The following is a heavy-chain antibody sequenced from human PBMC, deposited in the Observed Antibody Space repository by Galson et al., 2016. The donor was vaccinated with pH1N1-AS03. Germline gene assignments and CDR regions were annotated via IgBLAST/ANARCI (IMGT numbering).Heavy chain of an antibody. CDR2: IDWNSGTI. CDR3: ARSPGYCSAGSCSDPGYFDY. D-gene: IGHD2-15*01. Sequence: SLRLSCAGSGFTFDDSAMHWVRQAPGKGLEWVSGIDWNSGTIDYTDSVKGRFTISRDNAKNSLYLQMNSLRAEDTALYYRARSPGYCSAGSCSDPGYFDYWGPGTLVTVSS. J-gene: IGHJ4*02. CDR1: GFTFDDSA. V-gene: IGHV3-9*01.